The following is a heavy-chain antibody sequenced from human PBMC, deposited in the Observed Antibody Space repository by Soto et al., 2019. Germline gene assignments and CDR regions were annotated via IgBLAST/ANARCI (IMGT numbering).Heavy chain of an antibody. V-gene: IGHV3-23*01. CDR1: GFIFGNYA. J-gene: IGHJ6*02. CDR3: AKSPGSHYYYAMDV. CDR2: ISYSGGST. Sequence: EVQVLESGGGLVQPGGSLRLSCAASGFIFGNYAFNWVRQAPGKGLEWVSGISYSGGSTNYADSVKGRFTFSRDNSKNTLYLQMDSLRAEDTAVYYCAKSPGSHYYYAMDVWGQGTTVTVSS.